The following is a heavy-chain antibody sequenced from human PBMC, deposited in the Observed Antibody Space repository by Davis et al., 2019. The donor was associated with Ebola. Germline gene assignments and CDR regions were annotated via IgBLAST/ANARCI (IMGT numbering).Heavy chain of an antibody. Sequence: GESLKISCAASGLIFNNYWMSWIRQAPGKGPEWVVIIKEDGGEKYYVDSVKGRFTISRDNSMNTLYLQMNSLKAEDTAVYFCAKPNCGGDCYTLDPWGQGALVTVSS. CDR2: IKEDGGEK. D-gene: IGHD2-21*02. V-gene: IGHV3-7*01. CDR3: AKPNCGGDCYTLDP. J-gene: IGHJ5*02. CDR1: GLIFNNYW.